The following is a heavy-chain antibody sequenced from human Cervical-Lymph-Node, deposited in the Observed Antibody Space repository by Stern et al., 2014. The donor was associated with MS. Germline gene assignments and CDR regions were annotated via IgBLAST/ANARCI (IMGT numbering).Heavy chain of an antibody. CDR2: ISYVGKPK. J-gene: IGHJ4*02. CDR1: GFTFSSYG. V-gene: IGHV3-30*03. Sequence: QVQLVQSGAAVVQPWCSLRLSCAASGFTFSSYGMHWVRQAPGKGLEWVTVISYVGKPKYYAASVKGRFTISRDNSKNTLHLQMNSVTPDDTAIYYCARDYEDTSMLFDHWGQGTLVTVSS. D-gene: IGHD2-8*01. CDR3: ARDYEDTSMLFDH.